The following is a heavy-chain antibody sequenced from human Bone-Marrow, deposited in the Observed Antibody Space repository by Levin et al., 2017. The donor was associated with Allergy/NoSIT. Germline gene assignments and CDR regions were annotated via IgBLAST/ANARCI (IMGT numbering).Heavy chain of an antibody. CDR1: GFTFSSYA. V-gene: IGHV3-23*01. CDR3: AKGFMGRGLYSSSWYY. D-gene: IGHD6-13*01. Sequence: PGGSLRLSCAASGFTFSSYAMSWVRQAPGKGLEWVSAISGSGGSTYYADSVKGRFTISRDNSKNTLYLQMNSLRAEDTAVYYCAKGFMGRGLYSSSWYYWGQGTLVTVSS. CDR2: ISGSGGST. J-gene: IGHJ4*02.